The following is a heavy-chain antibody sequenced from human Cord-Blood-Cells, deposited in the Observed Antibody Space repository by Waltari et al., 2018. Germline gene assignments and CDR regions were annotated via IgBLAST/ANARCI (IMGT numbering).Heavy chain of an antibody. Sequence: QVQLVESGGGVVQPARSLRLSCAAYGFPFSSLAMHWVRQAPGKGLEWVAVISYDGSNKYYADSVKGRFTISRDNSKNTLCLQMNSLRAEDTAVYYCARTSSVLRFLEWLFDYWGQGTLVTVSS. CDR2: ISYDGSNK. CDR1: GFPFSSLA. D-gene: IGHD3-3*01. CDR3: ARTSSVLRFLEWLFDY. J-gene: IGHJ4*02. V-gene: IGHV3-30-3*01.